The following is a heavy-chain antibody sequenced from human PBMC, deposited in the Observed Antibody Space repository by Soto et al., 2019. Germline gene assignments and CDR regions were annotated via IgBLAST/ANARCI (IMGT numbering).Heavy chain of an antibody. CDR3: ARDRGQLLWFGELPDY. Sequence: GGSLRLSCAASGFTFSSYGMHWVRQAPGKGLEWVAVIWYDGSNKYYADSVKGRFTISRDNSKNTLYLQMNSLRAEDTAVYYCARDRGQLLWFGELPDYWGQGTLVTVSS. CDR1: GFTFSSYG. D-gene: IGHD3-10*01. J-gene: IGHJ4*02. V-gene: IGHV3-33*01. CDR2: IWYDGSNK.